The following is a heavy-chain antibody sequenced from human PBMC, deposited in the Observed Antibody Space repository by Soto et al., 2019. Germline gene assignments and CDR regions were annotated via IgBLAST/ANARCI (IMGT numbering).Heavy chain of an antibody. CDR2: ISTYNDDT. CDR3: ARGDILTGYFDF. J-gene: IGHJ4*02. Sequence: ASVKVSCKAAGYTFSNYGVTWVRQAAGQALEWMGCISTYNDDTNYAQNLQGRITLTTDTSTSTAYMELRSLTLDDTALYFCARGDILTGYFDFWGQGTLVTVSS. V-gene: IGHV1-18*04. CDR1: GYTFSNYG. D-gene: IGHD3-9*01.